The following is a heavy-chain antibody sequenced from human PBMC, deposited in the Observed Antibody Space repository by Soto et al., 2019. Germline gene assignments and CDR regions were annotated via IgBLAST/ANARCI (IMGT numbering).Heavy chain of an antibody. D-gene: IGHD2-2*01. CDR1: GFTVSSNY. Sequence: GGSLRLSCAASGFTVSSNYMSWVRQAPGKGLEWVAVLYSGGSSYYADSVKGRFTISRDNSNNTLFLQMNSLRAEDTAVYYCARYCSSTNCYAAFDYWGQGTLVTVSS. CDR3: ARYCSSTNCYAAFDY. CDR2: LYSGGSS. V-gene: IGHV3-66*01. J-gene: IGHJ4*02.